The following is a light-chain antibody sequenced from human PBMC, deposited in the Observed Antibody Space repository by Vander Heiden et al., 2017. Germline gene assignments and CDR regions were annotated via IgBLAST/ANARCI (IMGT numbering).Light chain of an antibody. V-gene: IGKV1-5*03. CDR2: KAS. J-gene: IGKJ2*01. CDR3: QLYVGNTSYT. Sequence: DIQMNQSPSTLSASVGAKVTIPCRASQAITSWLAWYVQKPGKAPQLLIYKASKLDSGVPSRFCGSGSGTEFTLTISNRQPEDFATYFCQLYVGNTSYTFGQGTKMEI. CDR1: QAITSW.